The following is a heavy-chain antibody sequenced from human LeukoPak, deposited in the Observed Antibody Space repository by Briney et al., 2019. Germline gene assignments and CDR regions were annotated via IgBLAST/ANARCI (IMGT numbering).Heavy chain of an antibody. CDR3: ARAMRAYSGYDFSPDY. CDR2: IYYSGST. V-gene: IGHV4-39*07. CDR1: GGSISSSSYY. J-gene: IGHJ4*02. Sequence: PSETLSLTCTVSGGSISSSSYYWGWIRQPPGKGLEWIGSIYYSGSTYYNPSLKSRVTISVDTSKNQFSLKLSSVTAADTAVYYCARAMRAYSGYDFSPDYWGQGTLVTVSS. D-gene: IGHD5-12*01.